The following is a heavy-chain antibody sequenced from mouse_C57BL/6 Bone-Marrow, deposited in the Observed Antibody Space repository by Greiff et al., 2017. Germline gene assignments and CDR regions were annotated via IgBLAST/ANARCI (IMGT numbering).Heavy chain of an antibody. V-gene: IGHV1-47*01. J-gene: IGHJ4*01. Sequence: QVQLKQSGAELVKPGASVKMSCKASGYTFTTYPIEWMKQNHGKSLEWIGNFHPYNDDTKYNEKFKGKATLTVEKSSSTVYLELSRLSSDDSAVYYCARGGGLRHYYAMDYWGQGTSVTVSS. D-gene: IGHD2-4*01. CDR1: GYTFTTYP. CDR2: FHPYNDDT. CDR3: ARGGGLRHYYAMDY.